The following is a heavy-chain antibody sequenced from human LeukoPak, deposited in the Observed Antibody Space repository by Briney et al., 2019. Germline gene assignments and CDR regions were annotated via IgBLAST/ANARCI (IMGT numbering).Heavy chain of an antibody. Sequence: GGSLRLSCAASGFTVSNNYMSWVRQAPGKGLEWVSVIYSGGTTNYADSVKGRFTISRDNSKNTLYLQMNSLRAEDTAVYYCVRGYSYGSYRWFDPWGQGTLVTVPS. J-gene: IGHJ5*02. D-gene: IGHD5-18*01. CDR2: IYSGGTT. CDR1: GFTVSNNY. CDR3: VRGYSYGSYRWFDP. V-gene: IGHV3-66*01.